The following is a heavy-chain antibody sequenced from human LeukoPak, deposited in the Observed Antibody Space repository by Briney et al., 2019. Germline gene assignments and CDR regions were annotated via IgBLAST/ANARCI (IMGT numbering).Heavy chain of an antibody. D-gene: IGHD2-15*01. CDR3: ARFGYVAAVDL. Sequence: GGSLRLSCAASGFSFSAYWMTWVRQAPGTGLEWVANINPAGTETYYVDPVKGRFTISRDKAKNLLYLQMNSLRAEDTAVYYCARFGYVAAVDLWGQGTLVTVSS. CDR1: GFSFSAYW. CDR2: INPAGTET. J-gene: IGHJ4*02. V-gene: IGHV3-7*01.